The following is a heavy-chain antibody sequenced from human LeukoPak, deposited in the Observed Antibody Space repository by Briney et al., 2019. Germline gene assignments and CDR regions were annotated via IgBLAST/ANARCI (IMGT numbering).Heavy chain of an antibody. CDR2: VGLSGRN. J-gene: IGHJ4*02. D-gene: IGHD1-26*01. CDR1: GVSFSGYY. Sequence: PSETLSLTCAVSGVSFSGYYWSWIRLPPGKGTEWIGEVGLSGRNSYNTSLKGRVPIPLDTSMNHFSLNLRFVTAADTSVYYCTRTSPGIPLDFWGQGTLVTVSS. CDR3: TRTSPGIPLDF. V-gene: IGHV4-34*01.